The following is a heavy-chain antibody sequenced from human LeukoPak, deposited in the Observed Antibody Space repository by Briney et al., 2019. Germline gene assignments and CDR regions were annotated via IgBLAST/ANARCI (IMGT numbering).Heavy chain of an antibody. CDR2: IVVGSGNT. CDR3: AAGQAASHAFDI. V-gene: IGHV1-58*02. D-gene: IGHD6-25*01. CDR1: GFTFTSSA. Sequence: ASVKVSCKASGFTFTSSAMQWVRQARGQRLEWIGWIVVGSGNTNYAQKFQERVTITRDMSTSTAYMELSSLRSEDTAVYYCAAGQAASHAFDIWGQGTMVTVSS. J-gene: IGHJ3*02.